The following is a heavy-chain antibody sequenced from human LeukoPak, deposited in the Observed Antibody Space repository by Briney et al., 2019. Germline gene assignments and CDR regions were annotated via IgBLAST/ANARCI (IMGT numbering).Heavy chain of an antibody. J-gene: IGHJ4*02. CDR1: GGSVSSDSYY. Sequence: SETLSLTCTVSGGSVSSDSYYWSWIRQSPGKELEWIGYIYYSGSTNYNPSRKARATISVDTSKNQFSLKLRYLTAADPAVYHCARTHNSGSSDSWGQGTLVTVSS. V-gene: IGHV4-61*01. D-gene: IGHD6-19*01. CDR2: IYYSGST. CDR3: ARTHNSGSSDS.